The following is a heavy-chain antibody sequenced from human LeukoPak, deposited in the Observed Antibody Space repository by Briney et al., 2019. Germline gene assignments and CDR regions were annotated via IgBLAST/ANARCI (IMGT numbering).Heavy chain of an antibody. CDR2: ISSSGSTI. CDR1: GFTFSSYE. CDR3: VRDSYTNTWHFQNEDY. V-gene: IGHV3-48*03. Sequence: GGSLRLSCAASGFTFSSYEMNWVRQAPGKGLEWVSYISSSGSTIYYADSVKGRFTISRDNARNSLFLQMNSLRAEDTAVYYCVRDSYTNTWHFQNEDYWGQGTLVTVSP. D-gene: IGHD2-2*02. J-gene: IGHJ4*02.